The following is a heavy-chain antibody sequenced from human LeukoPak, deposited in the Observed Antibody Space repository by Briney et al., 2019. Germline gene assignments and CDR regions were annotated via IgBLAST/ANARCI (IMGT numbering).Heavy chain of an antibody. D-gene: IGHD3-10*01. CDR3: ARGPISDYYGSGSSDY. CDR2: INHSGST. CDR1: GGSFSGYY. V-gene: IGHV4-34*01. Sequence: PSETLSLTCAVYGGSFSGYYWSWIRQPPGKGLEWIGEINHSGSTNYNPSLKSRVTISVDTSRNQFSLKLSSVTAADTAVYYCARGPISDYYGSGSSDYWGQGTLVTVSS. J-gene: IGHJ4*02.